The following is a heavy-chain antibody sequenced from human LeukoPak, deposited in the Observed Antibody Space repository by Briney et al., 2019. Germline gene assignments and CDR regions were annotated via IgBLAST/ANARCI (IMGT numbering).Heavy chain of an antibody. CDR2: VNPNSGGT. Sequence: GASVKVSCKASGYTFTGYYMHWVRQAPGQGLEWMGWVNPNSGGTNYAQKFQGRVTMTRDTSISTAYMELSRLRSEDTAVYYCARGEGPADNYYGSGSYYYWGQGTLVTVSS. J-gene: IGHJ4*02. CDR1: GYTFTGYY. CDR3: ARGEGPADNYYGSGSYYY. D-gene: IGHD3-10*01. V-gene: IGHV1-2*02.